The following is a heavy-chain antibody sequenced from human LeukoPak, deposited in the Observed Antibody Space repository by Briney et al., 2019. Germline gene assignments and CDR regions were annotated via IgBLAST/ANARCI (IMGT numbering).Heavy chain of an antibody. D-gene: IGHD2-2*01. CDR2: INPNSGGT. Sequence: ASVKVSCKASGYTFTSYGISWVRQAPGQGLEWMGWINPNSGGTNYAQKFQGRVTMTRDTSISTAYMELSRLRSDDTAVYYCARELGYCSSTSCYERRVYNYWGQGTLVTVSS. CDR3: ARELGYCSSTSCYERRVYNY. J-gene: IGHJ4*02. CDR1: GYTFTSYG. V-gene: IGHV1-2*02.